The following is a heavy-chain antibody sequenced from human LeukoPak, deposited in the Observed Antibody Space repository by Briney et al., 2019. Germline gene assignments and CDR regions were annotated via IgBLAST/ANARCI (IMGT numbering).Heavy chain of an antibody. J-gene: IGHJ5*02. CDR2: IYYSGVT. CDR1: GGSISTSTYY. CDR3: ARDHKADYYDSSGSRFDP. D-gene: IGHD3-22*01. V-gene: IGHV4-39*07. Sequence: PSETLSLTCTVSGGSISTSTYYWGWIRQPPGKGLEWIGNIYYSGVTYYNPSLKSRVTISVDTSKNQFSLKLSSVTAADTAVYYCARDHKADYYDSSGSRFDPWGQGTLVTVSS.